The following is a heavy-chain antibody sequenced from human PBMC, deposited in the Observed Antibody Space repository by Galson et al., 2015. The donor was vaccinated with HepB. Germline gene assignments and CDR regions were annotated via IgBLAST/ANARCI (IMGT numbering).Heavy chain of an antibody. CDR3: AKPYEAIWYRSDVFDN. Sequence: SLRLSCAASGFTFDDYAMHWVRQVPGKGLKWVASISRYSDTTEYADSVKGRFTISRDNAKNSVYLQMDSLMSEDTALYYCAKPYEAIWYRSDVFDNWGQGTMVIVS. J-gene: IGHJ3*02. CDR2: ISRYSDTT. D-gene: IGHD6-13*01. V-gene: IGHV3-9*01. CDR1: GFTFDDYA.